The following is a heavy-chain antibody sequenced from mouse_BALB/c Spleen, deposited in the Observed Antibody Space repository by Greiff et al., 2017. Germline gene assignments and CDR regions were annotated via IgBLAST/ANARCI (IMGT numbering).Heavy chain of an antibody. V-gene: IGHV1S137*01. Sequence: QVQLKQSGAELVRPGVSVKISCKGSGYTFTDYAMHWVKQSHAKSLEWIGVISTYYGDASYNQKFKGKATMTVDKSSSTAYMELARLTSEDSAIYYCAREGSPDYYAMDYWGQGTSVTVSS. CDR1: GYTFTDYA. CDR2: ISTYYGDA. CDR3: AREGSPDYYAMDY. J-gene: IGHJ4*01.